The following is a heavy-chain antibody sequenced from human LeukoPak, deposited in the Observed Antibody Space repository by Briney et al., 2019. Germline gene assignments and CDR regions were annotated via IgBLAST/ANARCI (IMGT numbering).Heavy chain of an antibody. V-gene: IGHV3-23*01. J-gene: IGHJ6*02. D-gene: IGHD3-10*01. CDR1: GFTFSSYA. CDR3: AKSMVRGVMGYYYGMDV. CDR2: ISGSGGST. Sequence: PGGSLRLSCAASGFTFSSYAMSWVRQAPGKGLEWVSAISGSGGSTYYADSVKGRFTISRGNSKNTLYLQMNSLRAEDTAVYYCAKSMVRGVMGYYYGMDVWGQGTTVTVSS.